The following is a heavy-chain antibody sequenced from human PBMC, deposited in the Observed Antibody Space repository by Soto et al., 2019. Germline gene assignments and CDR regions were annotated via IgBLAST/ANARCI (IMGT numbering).Heavy chain of an antibody. V-gene: IGHV1-69*13. CDR2: IIPIFGTA. D-gene: IGHD3-22*01. J-gene: IGHJ4*01. CDR1: GGTFSSYA. Sequence: ASVKVSCKASGGTFSSYAISWVRQAPGQGLEWMGGIIPIFGTANYAQKFQGRVTITADESISTAYLQWSSLKASDTAMYYCARHYYDSRGYGLGGYWGHGTLVTVSS. CDR3: ARHYYDSRGYGLGGY.